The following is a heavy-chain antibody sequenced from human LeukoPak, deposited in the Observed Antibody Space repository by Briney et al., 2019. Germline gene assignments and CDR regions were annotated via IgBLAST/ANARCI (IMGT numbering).Heavy chain of an antibody. V-gene: IGHV3-7*01. J-gene: IGHJ4*02. CDR3: ARELPPVVTYYFDY. CDR2: IKQDGSNK. D-gene: IGHD2-15*01. Sequence: TGVSLRLSCAASGFTFSSYWMSWVRQAPGKGLEWVANIKQDGSNKYYADSVKGRFTISRDNSKNTLYLQMNSLRAEDTAVYYCARELPPVVTYYFDYWGQGTLVTVSS. CDR1: GFTFSSYW.